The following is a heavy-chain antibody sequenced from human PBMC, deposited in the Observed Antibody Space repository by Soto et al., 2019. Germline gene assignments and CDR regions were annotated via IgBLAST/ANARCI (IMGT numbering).Heavy chain of an antibody. V-gene: IGHV3-30-3*01. Sequence: GGSLRLSCAASGFTFSSYAMHWVRQAPGKGLEWVAVISYDGSNKYYADSVKGRFTISRDNSKNTLYLQMNSLRAEDTAVYYCARGRRGHYYYYGMDVWGQGTTVTVSS. CDR3: ARGRRGHYYYYGMDV. J-gene: IGHJ6*02. CDR2: ISYDGSNK. CDR1: GFTFSSYA.